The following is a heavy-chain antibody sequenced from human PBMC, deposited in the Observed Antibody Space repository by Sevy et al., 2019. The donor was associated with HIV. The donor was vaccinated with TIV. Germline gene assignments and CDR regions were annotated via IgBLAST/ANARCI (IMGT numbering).Heavy chain of an antibody. V-gene: IGHV4-39*01. CDR2: ITDSGST. D-gene: IGHD3-10*01. Sequence: SETLPLTCSVTGGSIRRGDYFWGWIRQSPGKGLEWIGSITDSGSTYYNPSLKSRVTMSVDTSKNQFSLKLSSVTAADTAVHYCARLRGGYGNGWFYYYMDVWGKGTTVTVSS. CDR1: GGSIRRGDYF. J-gene: IGHJ6*03. CDR3: ARLRGGYGNGWFYYYMDV.